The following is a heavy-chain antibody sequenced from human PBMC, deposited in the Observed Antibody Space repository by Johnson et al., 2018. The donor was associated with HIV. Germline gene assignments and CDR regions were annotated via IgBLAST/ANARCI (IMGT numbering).Heavy chain of an antibody. CDR1: GFTVSSNY. Sequence: VQLVESGGGLVQPGGSLRLSCAASGFTVSSNYMSWVRQAPGKGLEWVSAISGSGGTTYYADSVKGRFTISRANSRNTLFLQMSSLRVDDTALYFCARDRPYYYGSGDAFDIWGQGTMVTVSS. CDR2: ISGSGGTT. V-gene: IGHV3-23*04. CDR3: ARDRPYYYGSGDAFDI. D-gene: IGHD3-10*01. J-gene: IGHJ3*02.